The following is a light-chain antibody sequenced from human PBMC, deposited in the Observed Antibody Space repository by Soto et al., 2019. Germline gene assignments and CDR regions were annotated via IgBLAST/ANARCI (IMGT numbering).Light chain of an antibody. V-gene: IGKV1-5*01. CDR3: QQYSSYSWT. Sequence: DIQMTQSPSTLSASVGDRVTITCRASQSISSWLAWYQQKPGKAPKLLIYDASSLESGVPSRFSGSGSGTEFTLTISSLQPDDFATYYCQQYSSYSWTFGQGTKGDIK. J-gene: IGKJ1*01. CDR1: QSISSW. CDR2: DAS.